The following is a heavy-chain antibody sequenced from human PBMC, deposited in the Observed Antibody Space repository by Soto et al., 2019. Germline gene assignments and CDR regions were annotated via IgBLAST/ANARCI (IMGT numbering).Heavy chain of an antibody. J-gene: IGHJ5*01. CDR3: ARLPYDKDDWFAS. CDR2: IYSGGDT. V-gene: IGHV3-66*04. CDR1: GLTVSSNY. D-gene: IGHD3-22*01. Sequence: GGSLRLSCAVSGLTVSSNYMIWFRQAPGKGLEWVSVIYSGGDTFYADSVKGRFTISRDNSKNTLYLQMNSLRADDTAMYYCARLPYDKDDWFASWGQGTLVTVSS.